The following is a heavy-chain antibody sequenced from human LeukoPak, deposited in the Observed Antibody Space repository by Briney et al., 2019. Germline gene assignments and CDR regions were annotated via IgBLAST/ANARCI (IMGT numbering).Heavy chain of an antibody. D-gene: IGHD1-26*01. Sequence: GGSLRLSCAASGFTFNNYNMNWVRQAPGKGLEWVAFIWYDGSNKYYADSVKGRFTISRDNSKNTLYLQMNSLRAEDTAVYYCAGDRATSYFDYWGQGALVTISS. CDR2: IWYDGSNK. CDR1: GFTFNNYN. J-gene: IGHJ4*02. CDR3: AGDRATSYFDY. V-gene: IGHV3-33*08.